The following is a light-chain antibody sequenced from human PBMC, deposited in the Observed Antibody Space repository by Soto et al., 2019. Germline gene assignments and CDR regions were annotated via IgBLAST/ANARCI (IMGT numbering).Light chain of an antibody. V-gene: IGLV1-40*01. Sequence: QSALTQPPSVSGAPGQRVTISCTGSSSNIGAEYGIRWYQHLPGTAPKLLIYGVNSRPSGVPDRFSGSKSGSSASLAIAGLQAEDEANNYCQSYDDSLGGFYVFGAGTKVTVL. CDR2: GVN. J-gene: IGLJ1*01. CDR3: QSYDDSLGGFYV. CDR1: SSNIGAEYG.